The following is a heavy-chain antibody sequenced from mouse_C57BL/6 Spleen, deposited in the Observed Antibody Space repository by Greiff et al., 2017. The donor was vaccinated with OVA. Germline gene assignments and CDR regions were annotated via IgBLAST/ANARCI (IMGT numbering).Heavy chain of an antibody. D-gene: IGHD1-1*01. J-gene: IGHJ3*01. CDR2: ISYSGST. CDR1: GYSITSGYD. Sequence: EVQLQESGPGMVKPSQSLSLTCTVTGYSITSGYDWHWIRHFPGNKLEWMGYISYSGSTNYNPSLKSRISITHDTSKNHFFLKVNSVTTEDTATYYCARGYYGDGFAYWGQGTLVTVSA. CDR3: ARGYYGDGFAY. V-gene: IGHV3-1*01.